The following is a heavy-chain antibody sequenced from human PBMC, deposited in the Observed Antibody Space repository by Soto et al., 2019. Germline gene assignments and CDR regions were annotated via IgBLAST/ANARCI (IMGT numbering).Heavy chain of an antibody. Sequence: GGSLRLSCAASGFTFSSYAMSWVRQAPGKGLEWVSAISGSGGSTYYADSVKGRFTISRDNSKNTLYLQMNSLRAEDTAVYYCAKDAPGMVVVPAARGWYFDYWGQGTLVTVSS. CDR1: GFTFSSYA. V-gene: IGHV3-23*01. CDR2: ISGSGGST. CDR3: AKDAPGMVVVPAARGWYFDY. D-gene: IGHD2-2*01. J-gene: IGHJ4*02.